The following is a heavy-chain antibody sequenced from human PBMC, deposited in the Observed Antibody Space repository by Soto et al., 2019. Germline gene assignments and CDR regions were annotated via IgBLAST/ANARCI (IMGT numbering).Heavy chain of an antibody. CDR1: GFTFSSYV. D-gene: IGHD2-2*01. CDR3: ARVAPYCSSTSCDY. J-gene: IGHJ4*02. CDR2: ISAGGDST. Sequence: PGGSLRLSCEASGFTFSSYVMSWVRQAPGKGLECVSTISAGGDSTYSADSVKGRFTISRDNSKNTLYLQMNSLRAGDTAVYYCARVAPYCSSTSCDYWGQGTLVTVSS. V-gene: IGHV3-23*01.